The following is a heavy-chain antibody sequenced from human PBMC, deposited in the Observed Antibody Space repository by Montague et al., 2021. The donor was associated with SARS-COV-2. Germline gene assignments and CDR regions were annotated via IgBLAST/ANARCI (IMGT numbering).Heavy chain of an antibody. CDR1: GDSDAVVDPT. CDR3: ARIPVGSKYYFDF. J-gene: IGHJ4*02. Sequence: CAISGDSDAVVDPTRSWKEHSSSIQFRQFLVCCFLFEWYNDYAESVKSRITIDPDTSKHQFSLHLNSVTPEDTAVYYCARIPVGSKYYFDFWGQGTLVTVAS. CDR2: CFLFEWYN. V-gene: IGHV6-1*01. D-gene: IGHD2-2*01.